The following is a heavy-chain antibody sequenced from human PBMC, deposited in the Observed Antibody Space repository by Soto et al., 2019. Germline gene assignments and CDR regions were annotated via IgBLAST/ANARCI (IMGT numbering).Heavy chain of an antibody. J-gene: IGHJ4*02. Sequence: SETLSLTCAVYGGSFSGYYWSWIRQPPGKGLEWIGEINHSGSTNYNPSLKSRVTISVDTSKNQFSLKLSSVTAADTAVYYCARTYYDFWSGYYPYYFDYWGQGTLVTVSS. V-gene: IGHV4-34*01. D-gene: IGHD3-3*01. CDR3: ARTYYDFWSGYYPYYFDY. CDR2: INHSGST. CDR1: GGSFSGYY.